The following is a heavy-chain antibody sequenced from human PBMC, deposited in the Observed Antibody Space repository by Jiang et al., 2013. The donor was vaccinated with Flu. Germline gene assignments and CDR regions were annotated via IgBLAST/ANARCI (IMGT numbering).Heavy chain of an antibody. J-gene: IGHJ4*02. CDR2: IYYSGST. CDR3: ARQGLDYDFWSGYYFLGHYFDY. CDR1: GGSISSSSYY. D-gene: IGHD3-3*01. Sequence: GPGLVKPSETLSLTCTVSGGSISSSSYYWGWIRQPPGKGLEWIGSIYYSGSTYYNPSLKSRVTISVDTSKNQFSLKLSSVTAADTAVYYCARQGLDYDFWSGYYFLGHYFDYWGQGTLVTVSS. V-gene: IGHV4-39*01.